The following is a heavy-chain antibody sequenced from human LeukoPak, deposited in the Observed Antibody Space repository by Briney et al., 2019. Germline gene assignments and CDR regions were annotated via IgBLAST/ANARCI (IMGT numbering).Heavy chain of an antibody. CDR2: IYYSGST. J-gene: IGHJ4*02. V-gene: IGHV4-39*07. D-gene: IGHD5-18*01. Sequence: EPSETLSLTCTVSGGSISSSSYYWGWIRQPPGKGLEWIGSIYYSGSTYYNPSLKSRVTISVDTSKNQFSLKLSSVTAADTAVYYCARVAGYSYGYSIDYWGQGTLVTVSS. CDR1: GGSISSSSYY. CDR3: ARVAGYSYGYSIDY.